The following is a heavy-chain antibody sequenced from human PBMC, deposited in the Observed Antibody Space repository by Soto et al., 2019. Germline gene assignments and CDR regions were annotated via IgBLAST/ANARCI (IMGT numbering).Heavy chain of an antibody. D-gene: IGHD6-19*01. CDR3: AHSVVAGLGYYFDY. CDR1: GFSLSSTRVA. Sequence: QITLKESGPTLVKPTQTLTLTCTFSGFSLSSTRVAVGWIRQPPGKALECLALIYWDDDKRSSPFLKSRLTITKDTSKNQVVLTMTNMDPVDTATYYCAHSVVAGLGYYFDYWCQGTLVTVSS. V-gene: IGHV2-5*02. J-gene: IGHJ4*02. CDR2: IYWDDDK.